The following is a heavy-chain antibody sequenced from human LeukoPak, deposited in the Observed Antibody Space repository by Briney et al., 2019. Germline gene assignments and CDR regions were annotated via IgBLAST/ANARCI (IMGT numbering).Heavy chain of an antibody. Sequence: KPSETLSLTCAVYGGSFSDYYWSWIRQPPGKGLEWIGEINHSGSIKYNPSLKSRVTISVDTSKNQFSLRLNSVTAADTAVYYCARSIDGYKSPEYWGQGTLVTVSS. V-gene: IGHV4-34*01. D-gene: IGHD5-24*01. CDR3: ARSIDGYKSPEY. CDR1: GGSFSDYY. J-gene: IGHJ4*02. CDR2: INHSGSI.